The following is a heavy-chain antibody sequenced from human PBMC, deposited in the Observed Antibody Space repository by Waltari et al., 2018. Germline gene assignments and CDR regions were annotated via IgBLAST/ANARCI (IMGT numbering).Heavy chain of an antibody. CDR2: IYYSGIT. Sequence: QVQLQESGPGLVKPSETLSLTCTVSGGSISSYYWSWIRQPPGKGLEWIGYIYYSGITNYNPSLKSRVTISVDTSKNQFSLKLSSVTAADTAVYYCARNYGMDVWGQGTTVTVSS. V-gene: IGHV4-59*01. CDR3: ARNYGMDV. J-gene: IGHJ6*02. CDR1: GGSISSYY.